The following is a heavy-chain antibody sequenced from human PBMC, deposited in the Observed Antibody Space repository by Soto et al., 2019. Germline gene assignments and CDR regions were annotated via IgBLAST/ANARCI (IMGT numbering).Heavy chain of an antibody. D-gene: IGHD6-13*01. V-gene: IGHV3-13*01. CDR2: IGTAGDT. Sequence: GGSLRLSCAASGFTFSSYDMHWVRQATGKGLEWVSAIGTAGDTYYPGSVKGRFTISRENAKNSLYLQMNSLRAEDTAVYYCARSPPLYSSSWSFDYWGQGTLVTVSS. CDR3: ARSPPLYSSSWSFDY. CDR1: GFTFSSYD. J-gene: IGHJ4*02.